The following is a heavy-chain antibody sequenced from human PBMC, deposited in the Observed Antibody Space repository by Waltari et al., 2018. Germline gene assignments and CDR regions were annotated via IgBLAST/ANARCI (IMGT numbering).Heavy chain of an antibody. J-gene: IGHJ6*02. Sequence: EVQLVESGGGLIQPGGSLRLSCAASGFTVRSNSLSWVRQAPGKGLEWVSVIYSGGSTYYADSVKGRFTISRDNSKNTLYLQMNSLRAKDTAVYYCARDSTDTYYGMDVWGQGTTVTVSS. CDR1: GFTVRSNS. D-gene: IGHD3-9*01. CDR2: IYSGGST. CDR3: ARDSTDTYYGMDV. V-gene: IGHV3-53*01.